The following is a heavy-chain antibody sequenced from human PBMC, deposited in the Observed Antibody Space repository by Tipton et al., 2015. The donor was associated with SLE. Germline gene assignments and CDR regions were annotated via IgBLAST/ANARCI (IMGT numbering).Heavy chain of an antibody. CDR1: WSHY. Sequence: WSHYWSWIRQSAGKGLEWIGCVYDSGSTNYNPSLKSRVTVSIDTSKNQFSLTLSSVTAADTALYYCARIREIRWYAMDVWGQGTTVIVSS. CDR2: VYDSGST. J-gene: IGHJ6*02. CDR3: ARIREIRWYAMDV. D-gene: IGHD2-15*01. V-gene: IGHV4-59*08.